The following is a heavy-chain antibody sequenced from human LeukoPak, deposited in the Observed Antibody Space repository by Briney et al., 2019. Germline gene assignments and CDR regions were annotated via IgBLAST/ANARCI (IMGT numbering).Heavy chain of an antibody. Sequence: SVKVSCKASGGTFSSYTISWVRQAPGQGLEWMGRIIPILGIANYAQKFQGRVTITADKSTSTAYMELSSLRSEDTAVYYCATGANIAAVGTGLGYWGQGTLVTVSS. V-gene: IGHV1-69*02. D-gene: IGHD6-13*01. J-gene: IGHJ4*02. CDR2: IIPILGIA. CDR3: ATGANIAAVGTGLGY. CDR1: GGTFSSYT.